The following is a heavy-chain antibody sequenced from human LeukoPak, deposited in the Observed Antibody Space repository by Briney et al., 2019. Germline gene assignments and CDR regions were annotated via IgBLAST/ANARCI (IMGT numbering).Heavy chain of an antibody. Sequence: GASVKVSCKASGGTFSSYYMHWVRQAPGQGLEWMGIINPSGGSTSYAQKFQGRVTMTRDTSTSTVYMELSSLRSEDTAVYYCASILLNGAFDIWGQGTMVTVSS. V-gene: IGHV1-46*03. CDR3: ASILLNGAFDI. D-gene: IGHD2-21*01. CDR2: INPSGGST. J-gene: IGHJ3*02. CDR1: GGTFSSYY.